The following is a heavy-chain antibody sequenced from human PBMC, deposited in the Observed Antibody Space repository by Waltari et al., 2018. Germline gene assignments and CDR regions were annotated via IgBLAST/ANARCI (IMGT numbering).Heavy chain of an antibody. CDR2: VDPADGKT. CDR3: ATSGMDLSGVTINWFDP. CDR1: GYIFRNYY. D-gene: IGHD3-9*01. Sequence: EVQLVQSGAEVKKPGATVKIPCKASGYIFRNYYMHCLRQAPGKGLEWMGRVDPADGKTIYADKFQGRFIVTTNRPTRTVFMEVTSLTSDDAAVYYCATSGMDLSGVTINWFDPWGQGTLLTVSS. V-gene: IGHV1-69-2*01. J-gene: IGHJ5*02.